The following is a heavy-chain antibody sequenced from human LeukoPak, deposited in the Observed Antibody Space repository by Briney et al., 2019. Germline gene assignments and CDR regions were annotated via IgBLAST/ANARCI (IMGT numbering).Heavy chain of an antibody. CDR3: VKDIAVDGHGYYFQD. CDR1: GFTFCRYS. J-gene: IGHJ1*01. CDR2: ISPNGDNT. Sequence: GGSLRLSCSASGFTFCRYSMHWVRQAPGKGLEYVSAISPNGDNTYYADSVRGRFTISRDNFKNTLYFQMRSLRPEDTALYYCVKDIAVDGHGYYFQDCSQGTPVTVSS. D-gene: IGHD6-19*01. V-gene: IGHV3-64D*06.